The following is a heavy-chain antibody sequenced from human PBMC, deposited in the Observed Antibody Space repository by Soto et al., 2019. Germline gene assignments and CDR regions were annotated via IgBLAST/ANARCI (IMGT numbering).Heavy chain of an antibody. CDR3: ARGRSSYGLYPQSRFDY. CDR2: INHSGST. D-gene: IGHD5-18*01. CDR1: GGSFSGYY. J-gene: IGHJ4*02. Sequence: SEPLSVACAVYGGSFSGYYWSRIRQPPGKGLEWIGEINHSGSTNYNPSLKSRVTISVDTSKNQFSLKLSSVTAADTAVYYCARGRSSYGLYPQSRFDYWGQGTLVTVSS. V-gene: IGHV4-34*01.